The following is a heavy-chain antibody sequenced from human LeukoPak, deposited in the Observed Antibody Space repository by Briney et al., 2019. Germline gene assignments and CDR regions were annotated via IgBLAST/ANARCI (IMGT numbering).Heavy chain of an antibody. CDR1: GGSFSGYY. CDR2: INHSGST. V-gene: IGHV4-34*01. D-gene: IGHD6-13*01. J-gene: IGHJ6*03. CDR3: ARLNNRSWPYYYYYMDV. Sequence: SETLSLTCAVYGGSFSGYYWSWIRQPPGKGLEWIGEINHSGSTNYNPSLKSRVTISVDTSKNQFSLKLSSVTAADTAVYYCARLNNRSWPYYYYYMDVWGKGTTVTISS.